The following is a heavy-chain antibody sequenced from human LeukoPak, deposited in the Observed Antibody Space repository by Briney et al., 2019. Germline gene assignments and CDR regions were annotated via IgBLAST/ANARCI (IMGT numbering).Heavy chain of an antibody. CDR2: IYSGGNT. J-gene: IGHJ4*02. CDR3: VRNGNSVGGSDRLYFDY. Sequence: GGSLRLSCVVSGFSVSTNHMSWVRQAPGKGLEWVSVIYSGGNTYYADSLKGRFTISRDISKDTLYLQMNSLRAEDTAMYYCVRNGNSVGGSDRLYFDYWGQGTLVTVSS. CDR1: GFSVSTNH. V-gene: IGHV3-53*01. D-gene: IGHD3-16*02.